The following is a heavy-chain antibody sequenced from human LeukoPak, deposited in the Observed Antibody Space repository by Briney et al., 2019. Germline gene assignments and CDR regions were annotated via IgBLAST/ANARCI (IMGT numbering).Heavy chain of an antibody. Sequence: GGSLRLSCAASGFTFSSYAMSWVRQAPGKGLEWVSAISGSGGSTYYADSVKGRITISRDNSKNTLYLQMNSLRAEDTAVYYCAKTSSSLPNAFDIWGQGAMVTVSS. CDR2: ISGSGGST. J-gene: IGHJ3*02. CDR3: AKTSSSLPNAFDI. V-gene: IGHV3-23*01. CDR1: GFTFSSYA. D-gene: IGHD6-6*01.